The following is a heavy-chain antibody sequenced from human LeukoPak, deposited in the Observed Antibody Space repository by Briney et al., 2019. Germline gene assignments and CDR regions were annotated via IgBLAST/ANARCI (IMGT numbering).Heavy chain of an antibody. CDR1: GYTFTGYY. V-gene: IGHV1-2*02. Sequence: ASVKVSCKASGYTFTGYYMHWVRQAPGQGLEWMGWINPNSGGTNYAQKFQGRVTMTRDTSISTAYMGLSRLRSDDTAVYYCARGRRIKAANDAFDIWGQGTMVTVSS. J-gene: IGHJ3*02. D-gene: IGHD6-25*01. CDR3: ARGRRIKAANDAFDI. CDR2: INPNSGGT.